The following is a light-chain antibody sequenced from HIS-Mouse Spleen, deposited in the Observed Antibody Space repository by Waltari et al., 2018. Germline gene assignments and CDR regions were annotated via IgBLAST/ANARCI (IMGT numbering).Light chain of an antibody. CDR3: CSYAGSSTFVVV. V-gene: IGLV2-23*03. J-gene: IGLJ2*01. CDR2: EGS. CDR1: SSYVGSYNL. Sequence: QSALTQPASVSGSPGQSITNPCTGTSSYVGSYNLVSWFQQHPGKAPKLMIYEGSKRPSGVSNRFSGSKSGNTASLTISGLQAEDEADYYCCSYAGSSTFVVVFGGGTKLTVL.